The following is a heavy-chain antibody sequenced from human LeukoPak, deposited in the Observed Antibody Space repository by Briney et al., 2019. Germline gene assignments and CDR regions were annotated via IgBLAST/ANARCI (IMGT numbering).Heavy chain of an antibody. Sequence: ASVKVSCKASGYTFTSYDINWVRQATGQGLEWMGWMNPNSGNTGYAQKFQGRVTMTRNTSISTAYMELSSLRSEDTAVYHCARELLYYYDSSGYYTGGYMDVWGKGTTVTVSS. CDR2: MNPNSGNT. J-gene: IGHJ6*03. D-gene: IGHD3-22*01. CDR1: GYTFTSYD. V-gene: IGHV1-8*01. CDR3: ARELLYYYDSSGYYTGGYMDV.